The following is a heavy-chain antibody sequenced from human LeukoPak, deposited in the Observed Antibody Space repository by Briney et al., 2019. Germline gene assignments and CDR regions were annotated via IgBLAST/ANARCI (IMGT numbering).Heavy chain of an antibody. V-gene: IGHV3-21*01. D-gene: IGHD3-10*01. CDR3: ARYYGSGSPTNNFDY. CDR1: GFSFSGYD. J-gene: IGHJ4*02. CDR2: ISSSSIYI. Sequence: GSLRLSCAASGFSFSGYDMIWVRQAPGKGLEWASSISSSSIYIHYVDSVKGRFTISRDNAKNSLYLQMNSLRAEDTAVYYCARYYGSGSPTNNFDYWGQGTLVTVS.